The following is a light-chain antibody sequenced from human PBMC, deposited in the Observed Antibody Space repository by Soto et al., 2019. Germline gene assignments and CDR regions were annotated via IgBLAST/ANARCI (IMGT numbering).Light chain of an antibody. CDR1: SSNIGRNY. CDR2: RNN. J-gene: IGLJ3*02. V-gene: IGLV1-47*01. Sequence: QSVLTQPPSASGTPGQRVTISCSGSSSNIGRNYVYWYQQLPGTAPKLLIHRNNQRPSGVPVRFSGSKSGASASLAISGLRSEDEADYYCAVWDGSLSAWVFGGGTKLTVL. CDR3: AVWDGSLSAWV.